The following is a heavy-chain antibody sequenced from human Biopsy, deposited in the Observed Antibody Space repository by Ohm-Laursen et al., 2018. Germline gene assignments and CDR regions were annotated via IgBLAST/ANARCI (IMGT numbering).Heavy chain of an antibody. CDR2: IYYDGLNK. CDR1: GFMFSSYG. CDR3: ARDGIVVVPAAFHLDN. Sequence: SLRLSCAASGFMFSSYGMHWVRQAPGKGLGWVAVIYYDGLNKEYADSVKGRFTISRDNSKNTLFLRMNSLRAEDTAVYYCARDGIVVVPAAFHLDNWGPGTLVTVSS. V-gene: IGHV3-33*01. J-gene: IGHJ4*02. D-gene: IGHD2-2*01.